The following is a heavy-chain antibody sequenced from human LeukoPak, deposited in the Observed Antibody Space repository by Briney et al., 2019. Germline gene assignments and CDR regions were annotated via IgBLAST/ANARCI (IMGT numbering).Heavy chain of an antibody. V-gene: IGHV3-43*02. J-gene: IGHJ1*01. D-gene: IGHD6-13*01. Sequence: GGSLRLSCAASGFALDDYAMHWVRQAPGKGLEWVSLISGDGGITNYADSVKGRFTVSRDNTKNSLYLQMNSLRTEDTAFYYCAKDIYSSSWYDFQHWGQGTLVTVSS. CDR1: GFALDDYA. CDR3: AKDIYSSSWYDFQH. CDR2: ISGDGGIT.